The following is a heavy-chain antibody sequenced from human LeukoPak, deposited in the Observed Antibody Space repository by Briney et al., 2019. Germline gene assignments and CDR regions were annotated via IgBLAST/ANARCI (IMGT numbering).Heavy chain of an antibody. CDR2: INHSGST. Sequence: SETLSLTCAVYGGSFSGYYWSWIRQPPGKGLEWIGEINHSGSTNYNPSLKGRVTISVDTSKNQFSLKLSSVTAADTAVYYCARAAAAYYYYYYMDVWGKGTTVTVSS. CDR3: ARAAAAYYYYYYMDV. CDR1: GGSFSGYY. V-gene: IGHV4-34*01. D-gene: IGHD2-2*01. J-gene: IGHJ6*03.